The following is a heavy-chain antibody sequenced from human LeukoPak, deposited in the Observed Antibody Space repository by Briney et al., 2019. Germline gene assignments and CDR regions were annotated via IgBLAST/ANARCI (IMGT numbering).Heavy chain of an antibody. CDR3: ARDFPTIMD. CDR2: IYNGGTT. Sequence: GGSLRLSCAASGFTVSANYMNWVRQAPGKGLEWVSIIYNGGTTSYADSVRGRFTISRDNSKNTLYLQMNSLRAEDTAAYYCARDFPTIMDWGQGTLVTVSS. J-gene: IGHJ4*02. CDR1: GFTVSANY. V-gene: IGHV3-53*01. D-gene: IGHD3-16*01.